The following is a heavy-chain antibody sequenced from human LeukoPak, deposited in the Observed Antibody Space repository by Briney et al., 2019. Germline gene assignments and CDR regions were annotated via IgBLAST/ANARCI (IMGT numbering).Heavy chain of an antibody. CDR1: GFAFSSYA. CDR3: AKHKSSGWYKYYFDY. D-gene: IGHD6-19*01. CDR2: ISGSGGST. Sequence: GGSLRLSCAASGFAFSSYAMSWVRQAPGKGLEWVSAISGSGGSTYYADSVKGRFTISRDNSKNTLYLQMNSLRAEDTAVYYCAKHKSSGWYKYYFDYWGQGTLVTVSS. V-gene: IGHV3-23*01. J-gene: IGHJ4*02.